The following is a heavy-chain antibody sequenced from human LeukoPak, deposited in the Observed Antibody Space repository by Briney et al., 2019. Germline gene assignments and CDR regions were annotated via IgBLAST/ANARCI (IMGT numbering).Heavy chain of an antibody. CDR3: ARRWVYDKRAFDA. J-gene: IGHJ3*01. CDR1: GGSISSYY. D-gene: IGHD3-16*01. V-gene: IGHV4-4*07. Sequence: SETLSLTCTVSGGSISSYYWSWIRQPAGNGLEWIGRIYTSGSTNYNPSLKSRVTMSVDTSKNQFSLNLGSVTAADTAVYYCARRWVYDKRAFDAWGQGTMVTVSS. CDR2: IYTSGST.